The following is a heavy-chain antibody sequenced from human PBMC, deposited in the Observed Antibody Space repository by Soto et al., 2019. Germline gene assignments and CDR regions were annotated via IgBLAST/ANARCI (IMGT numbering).Heavy chain of an antibody. V-gene: IGHV1-69*12. CDR3: AREGLVLVPATVNSDYYYYAMDV. CDR1: GDMFSTYT. CDR2: IIPRSAKS. J-gene: IGHJ6*02. Sequence: QVQLVQSGAEVKKPGSSVKVSCKASGDMFSTYTITWMRQAPGRGLEWEGGIIPRSAKSNYAQKFEGRVTITADEPTSTAYMELSSLRSEDTAVYYCAREGLVLVPATVNSDYYYYAMDVWGQGTTVTVSS. D-gene: IGHD2-2*01.